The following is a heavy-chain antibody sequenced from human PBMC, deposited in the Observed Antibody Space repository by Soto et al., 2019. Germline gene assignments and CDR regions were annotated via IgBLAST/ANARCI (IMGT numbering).Heavy chain of an antibody. V-gene: IGHV4-59*01. CDR1: GGSISSYY. J-gene: IGHJ3*02. CDR2: IYYSGST. D-gene: IGHD4-17*01. Sequence: SETLSLTCTVSGGSISSYYWSWIRQPPGKGLEWIGYIYYSGSTNYNPSLKSRVTISVDTSKNQFSLRLSSVTAADTAVYYCARDRSAHDYDAFDIGGQGTLVTVSS. CDR3: ARDRSAHDYDAFDI.